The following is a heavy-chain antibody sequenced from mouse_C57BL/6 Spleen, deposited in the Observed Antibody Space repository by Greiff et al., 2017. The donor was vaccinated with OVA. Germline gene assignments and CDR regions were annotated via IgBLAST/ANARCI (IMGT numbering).Heavy chain of an antibody. Sequence: QVQLQQPGAELVRPGSSVKLSCKASGYTFTSYWMHWVKQRPIQGLEWIGNIDPSDSETHYNQKFKDKATLTVDKSSSTAYMQLSSLTSEDSAVYYCARDDDYGYYAMDYWGQGTSVTVSS. D-gene: IGHD2-4*01. V-gene: IGHV1-52*01. J-gene: IGHJ4*01. CDR3: ARDDDYGYYAMDY. CDR1: GYTFTSYW. CDR2: IDPSDSET.